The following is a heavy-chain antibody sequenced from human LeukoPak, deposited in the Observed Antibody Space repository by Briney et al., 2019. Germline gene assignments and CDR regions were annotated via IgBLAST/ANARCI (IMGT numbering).Heavy chain of an antibody. Sequence: PSETLSLTCTVSGGSISSYYWSWIRQPPGKGLEWIGYIYYSGSTNYNPSPKSRVTMSVDTSKNQFSLKLSSVTAADTAVYYCARGRHYYDSSGYYSPGRNWFDPWGQGTLVTVSS. CDR2: IYYSGST. CDR1: GGSISSYY. J-gene: IGHJ5*02. CDR3: ARGRHYYDSSGYYSPGRNWFDP. V-gene: IGHV4-59*12. D-gene: IGHD3-22*01.